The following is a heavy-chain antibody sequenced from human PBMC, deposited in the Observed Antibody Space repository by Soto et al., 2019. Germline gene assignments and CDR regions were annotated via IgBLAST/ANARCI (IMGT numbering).Heavy chain of an antibody. CDR3: ARGRYSSSWYSKGLDY. Sequence: QVQLQQWGAGLLKPSETLSLTCAVYGGSFSGYYWSWIRQPPGKGLEWIGEINHSGSTNYNPSLKSRVTISVDTSKNQVSLKLSSVTAADTAVYYCARGRYSSSWYSKGLDYWGQGTLVTVSS. D-gene: IGHD6-13*01. CDR1: GGSFSGYY. J-gene: IGHJ4*02. V-gene: IGHV4-34*01. CDR2: INHSGST.